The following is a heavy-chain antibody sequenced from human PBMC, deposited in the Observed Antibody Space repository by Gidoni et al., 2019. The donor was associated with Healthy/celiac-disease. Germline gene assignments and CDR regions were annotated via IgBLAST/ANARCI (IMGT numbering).Heavy chain of an antibody. Sequence: QLVESGGGAVERVRSRRASCTATGLTFSSYAMHWVRQAPGKGLEWVAVISYDGSNKYYADSVKGRFTISRDNSKNTLYLQMNSLRAEHTAVYYCARDYCTNGVCRKAFDYWGQGTLVTVSS. CDR1: GLTFSSYA. CDR3: ARDYCTNGVCRKAFDY. D-gene: IGHD2-8*01. V-gene: IGHV3-30-3*01. CDR2: ISYDGSNK. J-gene: IGHJ4*02.